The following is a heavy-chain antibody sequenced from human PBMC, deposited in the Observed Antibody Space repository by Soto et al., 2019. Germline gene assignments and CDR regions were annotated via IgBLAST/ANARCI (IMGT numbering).Heavy chain of an antibody. D-gene: IGHD5-18*01. J-gene: IGHJ4*02. CDR3: ARSTALVRQYFDS. Sequence: QLQLQESGSGLVKPSRTLSLTCIVSGGSISSGDYSCNWIRQPPGQGLQWIGYISPSGTTYYNPSLKSRVTISLDRSKNHFSLTLSSVTAADTAVDYCARSTALVRQYFDSWGQGTLVTVSS. CDR2: ISPSGTT. V-gene: IGHV4-30-2*01. CDR1: GGSISSGDYS.